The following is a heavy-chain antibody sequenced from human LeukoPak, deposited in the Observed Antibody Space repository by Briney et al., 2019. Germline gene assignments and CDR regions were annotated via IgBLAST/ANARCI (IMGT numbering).Heavy chain of an antibody. J-gene: IGHJ3*02. CDR3: ARGAPAAVRAFDI. Sequence: SETLSLTCTVSGGSMSSSYWNWIRQPAGKGLEWIGRIYTSGSTHYNPSLMSRVTMSVDTSKNQFSLKLTSVTAADTAVYYCARGAPAAVRAFDIWGQGTMVTVSS. CDR2: IYTSGST. V-gene: IGHV4-4*07. CDR1: GGSMSSSY. D-gene: IGHD6-13*01.